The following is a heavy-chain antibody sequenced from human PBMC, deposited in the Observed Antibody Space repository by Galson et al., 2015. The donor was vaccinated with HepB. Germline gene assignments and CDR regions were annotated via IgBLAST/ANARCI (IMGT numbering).Heavy chain of an antibody. V-gene: IGHV2-5*02. D-gene: IGHD2-2*01. Sequence: PPLVKPTQTLTLTCTFSGFSLTASPVGVGWIRQPAGEAMEWLAAIYWDEEKRYNPNLKTRLAITKDTSKNQVVLTMTNMDPVDTATYFCAHRMDYAGGWGTGYLDYWGRGILVTVSS. CDR1: GFSLTASPVG. CDR2: IYWDEEK. CDR3: AHRMDYAGGWGTGYLDY. J-gene: IGHJ4*02.